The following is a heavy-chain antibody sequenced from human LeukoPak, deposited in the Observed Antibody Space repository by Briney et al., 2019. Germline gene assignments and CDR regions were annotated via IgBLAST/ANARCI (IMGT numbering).Heavy chain of an antibody. CDR1: GFTVSSNY. D-gene: IGHD6-13*01. J-gene: IGHJ3*02. V-gene: IGHV3-53*01. Sequence: TGGSLRLSCAASGFTVSSNYMSWVRQAPGKGLEWVSVIYSGGSTYYADSVKGRFAISRDNSKNTLYLQMNSLRAEDTAVYYCARERIAAAGPNAFDIWGQGTMVTVSS. CDR2: IYSGGST. CDR3: ARERIAAAGPNAFDI.